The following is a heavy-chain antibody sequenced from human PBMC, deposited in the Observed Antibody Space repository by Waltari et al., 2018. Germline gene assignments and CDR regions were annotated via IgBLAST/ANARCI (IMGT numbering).Heavy chain of an antibody. J-gene: IGHJ3*02. Sequence: EVQLVESGGGLVQPGRSLRLSCAASGFTFDDYAMHWVRQAPGKGLAGGSGISWNSGSIGYADSVKGRFTISRDNAKNSLYLQMNSLRAEDMAWYYCAKGGWLQSEFDACDIWGQGTMVTVSS. V-gene: IGHV3-9*03. D-gene: IGHD5-12*01. CDR1: GFTFDDYA. CDR3: AKGGWLQSEFDACDI. CDR2: ISWNSGSI.